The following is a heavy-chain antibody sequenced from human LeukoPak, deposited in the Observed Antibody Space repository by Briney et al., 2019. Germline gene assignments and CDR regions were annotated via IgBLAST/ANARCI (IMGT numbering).Heavy chain of an antibody. V-gene: IGHV4-59*01. CDR2: IYYSGST. CDR3: VRGGIVGTTARIPLFDY. Sequence: SETLSLTCTVSGGSISSYYWSWVRQPPGKGLEWIGYIYYSGSTNYNPSLKSRVTMSVDTSKNQFSLKLSSVTAADTAVYYCVRGGIVGTTARIPLFDYWGQGTLVTVSS. D-gene: IGHD1-26*01. CDR1: GGSISSYY. J-gene: IGHJ4*02.